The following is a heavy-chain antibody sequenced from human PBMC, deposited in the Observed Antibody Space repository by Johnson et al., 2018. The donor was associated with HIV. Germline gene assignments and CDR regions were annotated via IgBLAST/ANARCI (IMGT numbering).Heavy chain of an antibody. CDR3: ASTSSGWFYAFDI. J-gene: IGHJ3*02. CDR2: ISYDGSNK. D-gene: IGHD6-19*01. CDR1: GFTFSSYG. V-gene: IGHV3-30*03. Sequence: QVQLVESGGGVVQPGRSLRLSCAASGFTFSSYGMHWVRQAPGKGLEWVAVISYDGSNKYYADSVKGRFTISRDNSKNTLYLQMNSLRAEDTAVYYCASTSSGWFYAFDIWGRGTVVTVTS.